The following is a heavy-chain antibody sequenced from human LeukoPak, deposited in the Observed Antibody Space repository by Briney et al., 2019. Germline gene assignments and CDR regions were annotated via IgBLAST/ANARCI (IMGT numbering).Heavy chain of an antibody. J-gene: IGHJ4*02. D-gene: IGHD2-15*01. Sequence: GGSLRLSCAASGFTFSSYAMSWVRQAPGKGLEWVSAISGSGGSTYYADSVKGRFTISRDNSKNTLYLQMNSLRAEDTAVYYCAKDLERGIVVVVAATDYWGQGTLVIVSS. V-gene: IGHV3-23*01. CDR2: ISGSGGST. CDR1: GFTFSSYA. CDR3: AKDLERGIVVVVAATDY.